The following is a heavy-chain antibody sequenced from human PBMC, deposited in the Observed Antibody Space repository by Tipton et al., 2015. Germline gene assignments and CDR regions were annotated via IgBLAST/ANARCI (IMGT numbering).Heavy chain of an antibody. CDR1: GYTFTTYY. V-gene: IGHV1-46*01. CDR2: INPSDGST. J-gene: IGHJ3*02. Sequence: QVQLVQSGAEVKKPGASVKVSCKASGYTFTTYYMHWVRQAPGQGLEWMGVINPSDGSTNYAQKFQGRVTMTRDTSTSTVYMDLSSLRSEDTAMYYCARRGCSGDDCNHEAFDIWGQGTMVTVSS. CDR3: ARRGCSGDDCNHEAFDI. D-gene: IGHD2-21*01.